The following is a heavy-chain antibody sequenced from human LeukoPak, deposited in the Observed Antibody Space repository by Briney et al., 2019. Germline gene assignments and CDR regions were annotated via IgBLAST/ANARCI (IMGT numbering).Heavy chain of an antibody. V-gene: IGHV4-59*01. Sequence: SETLSLTCTVSGASINSYYWSWIRQPPGKGLEWIGYISYSGNTNYSPSLKSRVTISLDTSKSQFSLNLSSVTAADTALYYCARVPALIANHADRWFDPWGQGTLVTVSS. CDR2: ISYSGNT. CDR1: GASINSYY. CDR3: ARVPALIANHADRWFDP. J-gene: IGHJ5*02.